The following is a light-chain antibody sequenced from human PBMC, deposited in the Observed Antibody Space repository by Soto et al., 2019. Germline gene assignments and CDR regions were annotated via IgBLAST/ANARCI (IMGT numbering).Light chain of an antibody. CDR3: IQGTHWPYT. V-gene: IGKV2-30*02. CDR1: QSLVHSDGNTY. CDR2: KVS. J-gene: IGKJ2*01. Sequence: DVVMTQSPLSLPVTLGQPASISCRSSQSLVHSDGNTYLNWFQQRPGQSTRRLIYKVSNGDSGVPDRFSGSGSGTDFTLKIRRVEAEDVGVYYCIQGTHWPYTFGQGTKLEIK.